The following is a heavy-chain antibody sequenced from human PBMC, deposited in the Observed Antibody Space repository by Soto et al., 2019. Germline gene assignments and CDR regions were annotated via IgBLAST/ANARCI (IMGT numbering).Heavy chain of an antibody. CDR1: GYDFTAYD. CDR2: MNPINGAT. D-gene: IGHD6-13*01. CDR3: GRGPSPRAPAGGTPYYYAMEV. Sequence: ASVKVSCKASGYDFTAYDINWVRQASGQGLEWMGWMNPINGATGSARRFQGRVPMTRNTATGTAYLELTSLRSDDSAVYYCGRGPSPRAPAGGTPYYYAMEVWGQGTTVIVSS. J-gene: IGHJ6*01. V-gene: IGHV1-8*02.